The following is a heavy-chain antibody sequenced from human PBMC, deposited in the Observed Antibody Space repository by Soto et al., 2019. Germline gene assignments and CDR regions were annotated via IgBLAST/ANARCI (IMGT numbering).Heavy chain of an antibody. Sequence: GESLKISCKGSGYSFTSYWITWVRQMPGKGLEWMGWIDPSDSYTNYSPSFQGHVTFSTDKSINTAYLQWSSLEASDTAMYYCARHYMLRGSPLGWFDPWGQGTLVTVSS. CDR1: GYSFTSYW. V-gene: IGHV5-10-1*01. J-gene: IGHJ5*02. D-gene: IGHD3-10*01. CDR3: ARHYMLRGSPLGWFDP. CDR2: IDPSDSYT.